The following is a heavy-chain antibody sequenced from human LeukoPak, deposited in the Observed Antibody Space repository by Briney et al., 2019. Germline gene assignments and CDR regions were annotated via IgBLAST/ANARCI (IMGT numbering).Heavy chain of an antibody. CDR3: ARPAFGGYPNAFDT. D-gene: IGHD5-12*01. CDR2: IYYSGST. Sequence: SETLSLTCTVSGGSISNYYWSWIRQPPGKGLEWIGNIYYSGSTNYNPSLKSRVTISVDTSKNQFSLRLSSVTAADTAVYYCARPAFGGYPNAFDTWGQGTMVTVSS. J-gene: IGHJ3*02. CDR1: GGSISNYY. V-gene: IGHV4-59*08.